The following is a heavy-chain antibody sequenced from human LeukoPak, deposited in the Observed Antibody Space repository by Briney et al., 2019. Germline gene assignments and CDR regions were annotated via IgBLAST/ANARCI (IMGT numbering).Heavy chain of an antibody. CDR1: GFTVSSNY. CDR3: ASAKNYYYYMDV. Sequence: GGSLRLSCAASGFTVSSNYMSWVRQAPGEGLEWVSVIYTGGSTYYADSVKGRFTISRDNSKNTLYLQMNSLRAEDTAVYYCASAKNYYYYMDVWGKGTTVTVSS. CDR2: IYTGGST. J-gene: IGHJ6*03. V-gene: IGHV3-53*01.